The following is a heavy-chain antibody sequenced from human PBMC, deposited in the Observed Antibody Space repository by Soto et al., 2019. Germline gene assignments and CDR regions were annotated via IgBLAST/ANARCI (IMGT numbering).Heavy chain of an antibody. CDR3: TVSGDPYYYGMDV. CDR1: GYSFTSYW. D-gene: IGHD7-27*01. Sequence: PRESLKISCKGSGYSFTSYWICWVRQMPGKGLEWMGIIYPGDSDTRYSPSFQGQVTISADKSISTAYLQWSSLKASDTAMYYCTVSGDPYYYGMDVWGQGTTVTVSS. V-gene: IGHV5-51*01. CDR2: IYPGDSDT. J-gene: IGHJ6*02.